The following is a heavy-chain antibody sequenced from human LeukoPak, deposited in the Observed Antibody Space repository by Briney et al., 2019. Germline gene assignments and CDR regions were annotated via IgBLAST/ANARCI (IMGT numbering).Heavy chain of an antibody. V-gene: IGHV3-74*01. Sequence: GGSLRLSCEASGFTFSTYWMHWVRQAPGKGLVWVSRINSDGSSTSYADSVKGRFTISRDNAKNTLYLQMNSLRAEDTAVYYCARDFGGGHTDYFDYWGRGTLVTVSS. CDR3: ARDFGGGHTDYFDY. D-gene: IGHD3-10*01. J-gene: IGHJ4*02. CDR2: INSDGSST. CDR1: GFTFSTYW.